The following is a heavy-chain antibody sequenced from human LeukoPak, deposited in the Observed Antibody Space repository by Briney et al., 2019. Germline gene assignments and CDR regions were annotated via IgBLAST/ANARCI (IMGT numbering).Heavy chain of an antibody. D-gene: IGHD4-23*01. CDR2: ISSSSSYT. J-gene: IGHJ6*02. CDR3: AIAPTTVDYYYYYGMDV. CDR1: GFTFSDYY. V-gene: IGHV3-11*03. Sequence: PGGSLRLSCAASGFTFSDYYMSWIRQAPGKGLEWVSYISSSSSYTNYADSVKGRFTISRDNSKNTLYLQMNSLRAEDTAVYYCAIAPTTVDYYYYYGMDVWGQGTTVTVSS.